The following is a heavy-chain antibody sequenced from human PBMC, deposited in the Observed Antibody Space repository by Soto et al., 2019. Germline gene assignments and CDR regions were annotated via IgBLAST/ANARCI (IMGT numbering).Heavy chain of an antibody. J-gene: IGHJ6*02. CDR1: GGSIRSSSYY. CDR2: LYYSGRT. V-gene: IGHV4-39*01. CDR3: ARHLGDPKVRGVHYGMDV. Sequence: QRQLQESGPGLVKPSETLSLTCTVSGGSIRSSSYYWGWIRQPQGKGLEWIGSLYYSGRTYYNPSLKSRVNITGDTSKKQFSLKLSSVNAADTAVYYYARHLGDPKVRGVHYGMDVWGQGTTVTVSS. D-gene: IGHD3-10*01.